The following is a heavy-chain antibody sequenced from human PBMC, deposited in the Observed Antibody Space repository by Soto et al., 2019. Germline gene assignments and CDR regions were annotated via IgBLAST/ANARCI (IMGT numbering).Heavy chain of an antibody. Sequence: EVQLLESGGGLVQPGGYLRLSCAASGFTFSSYAMSWVRQAPGKGLEWVSAISDSGGSTFYADSVKGRFTISRDNSKNTLYLQMNSLRAEDTAVYYCAKGSGFCSGGSRYAPTDYWGQGTLVTVSS. CDR1: GFTFSSYA. CDR2: ISDSGGST. J-gene: IGHJ4*02. CDR3: AKGSGFCSGGSRYAPTDY. D-gene: IGHD2-15*01. V-gene: IGHV3-23*01.